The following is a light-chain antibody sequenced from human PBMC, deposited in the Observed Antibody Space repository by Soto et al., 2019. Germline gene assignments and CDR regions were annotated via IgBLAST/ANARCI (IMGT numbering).Light chain of an antibody. CDR3: QQYNSDST. CDR2: MAS. J-gene: IGKJ1*01. Sequence: DIQMTQSPSTLSASVGDRVTITCRASQTVSSWLAWYQQKPGKAPELLIYMASNLKSGVPSRFSGSGSGTEFTLTISSLQPDDFATYYCQQYNSDSTFGQGTKVEFK. V-gene: IGKV1-5*03. CDR1: QTVSSW.